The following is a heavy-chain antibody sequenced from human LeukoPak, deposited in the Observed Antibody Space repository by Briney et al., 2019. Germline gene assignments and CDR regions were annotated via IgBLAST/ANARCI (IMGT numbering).Heavy chain of an antibody. CDR3: ARDSRIAAAAAFDI. V-gene: IGHV4-30-2*01. D-gene: IGHD6-13*01. Sequence: SETLSLTCTVSGGSISSGGYYWSWIRQPPGKGLEWIGYIYHSGSTYYNPSLKSRVTISVDRSKNQFSLKLSSVTAADTAVYYCARDSRIAAAAAFDIWGQGTMVTVSS. CDR2: IYHSGST. CDR1: GGSISSGGYY. J-gene: IGHJ3*02.